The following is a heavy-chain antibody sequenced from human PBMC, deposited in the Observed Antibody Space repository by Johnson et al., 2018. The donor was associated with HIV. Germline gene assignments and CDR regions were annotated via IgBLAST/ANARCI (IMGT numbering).Heavy chain of an antibody. CDR2: INSDGSST. Sequence: VQLVESGGGLVQPGGSLRLSCAASGFTVSNNYMTWVRQAPGKGLVWVSRINSDGSSTSYADSVKGRLTISRDNSKKSLYLDMNSLRAEDTAFYYCAKDMLPWFGEFPWAFDVFDIWGQGTMVTVSS. J-gene: IGHJ3*02. D-gene: IGHD3-10*01. CDR3: AKDMLPWFGEFPWAFDVFDI. V-gene: IGHV3-74*01. CDR1: GFTVSNNY.